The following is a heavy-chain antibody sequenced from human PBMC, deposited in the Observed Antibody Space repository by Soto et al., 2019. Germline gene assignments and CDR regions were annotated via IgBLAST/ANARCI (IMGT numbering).Heavy chain of an antibody. CDR1: GYTFTSYD. Sequence: QVQLVQSGAEVKKPGASVKVSCKASGYTFTSYDINWVRQATGQGLEWMGWMNPNSGNTGYAQKFQGRVTMTRNTSISTAYMELSRLRSEDTAVYYCARWALGYCSGGSCYSGDYWGQGTLVTVSS. CDR3: ARWALGYCSGGSCYSGDY. CDR2: MNPNSGNT. V-gene: IGHV1-8*01. J-gene: IGHJ4*02. D-gene: IGHD2-15*01.